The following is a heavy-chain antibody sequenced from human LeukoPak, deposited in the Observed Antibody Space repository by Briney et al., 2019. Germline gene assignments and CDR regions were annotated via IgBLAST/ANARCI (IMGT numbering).Heavy chain of an antibody. CDR2: ISWNSGSI. D-gene: IGHD1-26*01. Sequence: GRSLRLSCAASGFTFDDYVMHWVRHAPGKGLEWVSGISWNSGSIGQADSVKGRFTISRDNARNSLYLQMNSPRVEDTALYYCAKGVTSPRGYYYMDVWGKGTTVTVSS. CDR1: GFTFDDYV. V-gene: IGHV3-9*01. CDR3: AKGVTSPRGYYYMDV. J-gene: IGHJ6*03.